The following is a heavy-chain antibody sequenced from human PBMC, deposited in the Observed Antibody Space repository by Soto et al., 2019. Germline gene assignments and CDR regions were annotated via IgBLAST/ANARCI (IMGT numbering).Heavy chain of an antibody. V-gene: IGHV1-18*01. CDR3: ARGIGGYVGVDYYYGMDG. Sequence: QVQLVQSGAEVKKPGASVKVSCKASGYTFTSYGISWVRQAPGQGLEWMGWISPYNGNTNYAQKLQGRVTMTTDTSTSTADMDLRSLGSDDAAVYYCARGIGGYVGVDYYYGMDGWGQGTTVTVS. CDR1: GYTFTSYG. J-gene: IGHJ6*02. CDR2: ISPYNGNT. D-gene: IGHD3-16*01.